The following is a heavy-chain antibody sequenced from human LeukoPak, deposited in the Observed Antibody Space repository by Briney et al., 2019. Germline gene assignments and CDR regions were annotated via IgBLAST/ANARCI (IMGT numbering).Heavy chain of an antibody. CDR2: IKQDGSEK. CDR1: GFTFSSYW. Sequence: PGGSLRLSCAASGFTFSSYWMSWVHQAPGKGLEWVANIKQDGSEKYYVDSVKSRSTISRDNAKNSLYLQMNSLRAEDTAVYYCASGYYYDSSGSPWGQGTLVTVSS. CDR3: ASGYYYDSSGSP. D-gene: IGHD3-22*01. J-gene: IGHJ5*02. V-gene: IGHV3-7*01.